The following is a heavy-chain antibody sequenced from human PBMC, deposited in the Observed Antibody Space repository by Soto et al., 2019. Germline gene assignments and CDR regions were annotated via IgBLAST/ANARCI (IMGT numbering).Heavy chain of an antibody. D-gene: IGHD3-22*01. CDR1: GGTFSSYA. Sequence: QVQLVQSGAEVKKPGSSVKVSCKASGGTFSSYAISWVRQAPGQGLEWMGGIIPIFGTANYAQKFQGRVTITADESTSTAYMELSSLRSEDTAVYYCARGPYHYDSSGYRYFDYWGQGTLVTVSS. CDR3: ARGPYHYDSSGYRYFDY. CDR2: IIPIFGTA. J-gene: IGHJ4*02. V-gene: IGHV1-69*01.